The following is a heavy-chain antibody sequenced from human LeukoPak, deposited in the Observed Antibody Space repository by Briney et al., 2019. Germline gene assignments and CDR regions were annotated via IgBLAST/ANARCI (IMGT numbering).Heavy chain of an antibody. J-gene: IGHJ6*02. CDR3: ARVGEGQSSGRLHYYYYGMDV. CDR2: IIPIPGIA. V-gene: IGHV1-69*04. CDR1: GGTFSSYA. D-gene: IGHD3-10*01. Sequence: SVKVSCKASGGTFSSYAISWVRQAPGQGLEWMGRIIPIPGIANYVQKFQGRVTITADKSTSTAYVELSSLRSEDTAVYYCARVGEGQSSGRLHYYYYGMDVWGQGTTVTVSS.